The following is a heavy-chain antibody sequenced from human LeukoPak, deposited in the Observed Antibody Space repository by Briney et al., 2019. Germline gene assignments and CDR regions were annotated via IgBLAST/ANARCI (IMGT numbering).Heavy chain of an antibody. CDR2: IYHSGST. CDR3: ASRTGGIVLMVYAEYYFDY. Sequence: PSETLSLTCTVSGGSISSSSYYWGWIRQPPGKGLEWIGSIYHSGSTYYNPSLKSRVTISVDTSKNQFSLKLSSVTAADTAVYYCASRTGGIVLMVYAEYYFDYWGQGTLVTVSS. CDR1: GGSISSSSYY. V-gene: IGHV4-39*07. D-gene: IGHD2-8*01. J-gene: IGHJ4*02.